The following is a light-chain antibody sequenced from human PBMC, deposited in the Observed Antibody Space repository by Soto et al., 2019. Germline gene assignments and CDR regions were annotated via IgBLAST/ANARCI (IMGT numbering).Light chain of an antibody. CDR2: DTS. CDR1: QSVEKY. CDR3: QQRKHWPPLT. Sequence: EVVLTQSPATLSLSPGERAILSCRASQSVEKYLVWYQQKPGQDPRLLIYDTSNRATGIPARFSGSGSETDFTLTTSSLEPEDFAVYYCQQRKHWPPLTFGGGTKVELK. V-gene: IGKV3-11*01. J-gene: IGKJ4*01.